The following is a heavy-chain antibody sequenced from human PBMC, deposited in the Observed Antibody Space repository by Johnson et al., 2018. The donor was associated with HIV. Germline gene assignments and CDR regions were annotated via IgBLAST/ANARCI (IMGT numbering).Heavy chain of an antibody. V-gene: IGHV3-30*04. CDR2: ISYDGSNK. J-gene: IGHJ3*02. CDR3: ASGMTTVTDDGAFDI. D-gene: IGHD4-17*01. Sequence: QVQLVESGGGVVQPGGSLRLSCAASGFTFSNYAMHWVRQAPGKGLEWVAVISYDGSNKYYADSVQGLFTISRDNSKNTLYLQMNSRGADDTAVYYCASGMTTVTDDGAFDIWGQGTMVTVSS. CDR1: GFTFSNYA.